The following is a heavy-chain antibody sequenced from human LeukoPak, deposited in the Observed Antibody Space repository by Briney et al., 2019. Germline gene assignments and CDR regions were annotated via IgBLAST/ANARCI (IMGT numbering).Heavy chain of an antibody. J-gene: IGHJ4*02. D-gene: IGHD1-26*01. CDR2: MSYDGSNK. CDR3: ARVFSGSYYFDY. CDR1: GFTFSSYD. Sequence: GGSLRLSCAASGFTFSSYDMHWVRQAPGKGLEWVAVMSYDGSNKYNDDSVKGRFTISRDNSKNTLYLQMNSLRPEDTAVYYCARVFSGSYYFDYWGQGTLVTGSS. V-gene: IGHV3-30-3*01.